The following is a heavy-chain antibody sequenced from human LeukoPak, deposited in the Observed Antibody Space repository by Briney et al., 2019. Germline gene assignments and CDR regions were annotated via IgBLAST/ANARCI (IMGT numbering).Heavy chain of an antibody. CDR3: AKDKRITIFGVDLGENYYYMDV. CDR1: GFTFSSYW. J-gene: IGHJ6*03. D-gene: IGHD3-3*01. V-gene: IGHV3-74*01. CDR2: INTDGSST. Sequence: PGGSLRLSCAASGFTFSSYWMHWVRQAPGKGLVWVSRINTDGSSTSYADSVKGRFTISRDNAKNTLYLQMNSLRAEDTAVYYCAKDKRITIFGVDLGENYYYMDVWGKGTTVTVSS.